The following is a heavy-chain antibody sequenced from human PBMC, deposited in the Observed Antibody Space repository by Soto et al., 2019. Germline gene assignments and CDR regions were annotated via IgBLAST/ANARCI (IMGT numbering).Heavy chain of an antibody. D-gene: IGHD5-12*01. CDR2: ISGSGGST. Sequence: GGSLRLSCAASGFTFSSYAMSWVRQAPGKGLEWVSAISGSGGSTYYADSVKGRFTISRDNSKNTLYLQMNSLRAEDTAVYYCAKDKSGYLKPRFRFDYWGQGTLVTVSS. V-gene: IGHV3-23*01. J-gene: IGHJ4*02. CDR1: GFTFSSYA. CDR3: AKDKSGYLKPRFRFDY.